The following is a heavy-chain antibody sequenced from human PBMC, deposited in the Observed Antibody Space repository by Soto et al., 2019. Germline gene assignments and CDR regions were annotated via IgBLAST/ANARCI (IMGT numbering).Heavy chain of an antibody. CDR1: GFSFSTYW. CDR3: AIVGQGRYYFDF. J-gene: IGHJ4*02. Sequence: EVQLVESGGGLVQPGGSLRLSCAGSGFSFSTYWMHWVRQVPGKGLVWVSRINGDGSRTSYADSVQGRFTISRDNAKNTLHLQLKTVTAEDTAVYYCAIVGQGRYYFDFWGQGTLVTVSS. V-gene: IGHV3-74*01. CDR2: INGDGSRT.